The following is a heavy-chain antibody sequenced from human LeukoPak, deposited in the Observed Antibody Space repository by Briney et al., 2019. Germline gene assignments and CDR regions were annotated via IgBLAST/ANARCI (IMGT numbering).Heavy chain of an antibody. CDR2: INPSGGST. Sequence: GASVKVSCKASAYTFTSYYMNWVRQAPGQGLEWMGIINPSGGSTSYAQKFQGRVTMTRDTSTSTVYMELSSLRSEDTAVYYCARDGVDFKWTYWGQGTLVTVS. CDR1: AYTFTSYY. V-gene: IGHV1-46*01. D-gene: IGHD1-26*01. CDR3: ARDGVDFKWTY. J-gene: IGHJ4*02.